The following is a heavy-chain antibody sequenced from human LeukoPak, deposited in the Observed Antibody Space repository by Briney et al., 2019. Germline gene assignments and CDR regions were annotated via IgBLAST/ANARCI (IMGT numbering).Heavy chain of an antibody. D-gene: IGHD3-10*01. V-gene: IGHV3-48*02. CDR2: ISSSSSTI. CDR3: ARDYGSHGEYFDY. Sequence: KTGGSLRLSCAASGFTFSTYTMNWVRQAPGKGLEWVSYISSSSSTIYYADSVKGQFTISRDNAKNSLYLQMNSLRDEDTAVYYCARDYGSHGEYFDYWGQGTLVTVSS. J-gene: IGHJ4*02. CDR1: GFTFSTYT.